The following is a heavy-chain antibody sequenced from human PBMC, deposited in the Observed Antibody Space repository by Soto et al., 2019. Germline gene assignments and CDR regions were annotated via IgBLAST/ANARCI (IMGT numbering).Heavy chain of an antibody. CDR2: INPYIGGA. CDR3: ARDNYNYSGMDV. V-gene: IGHV1-2*02. Sequence: QVHLVQSGAEVKKPGASVRVSCKASGYIFNDYYIHWVRQAPGQGLEWMGWINPYIGGANFAQEFQGRVTMTRDTSLSIVYMEVTRLTYDDTAVYYCARDNYNYSGMDVWGQGTTVTVSS. J-gene: IGHJ6*02. CDR1: GYIFNDYY.